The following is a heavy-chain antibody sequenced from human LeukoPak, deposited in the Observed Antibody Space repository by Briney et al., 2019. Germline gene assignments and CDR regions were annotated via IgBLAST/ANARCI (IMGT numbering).Heavy chain of an antibody. CDR1: GFAFSKYT. Sequence: GGSLRLSCVTSGFAFSKYTMNWVRQAPGKGLEWLSYISDRHVTYYADSVKGRFTISRDNAKNSLFLEMTSLGAADTAVYFCATSALALWGQGTVVTVSS. V-gene: IGHV3-48*01. J-gene: IGHJ4*02. CDR2: ISDRHVT. CDR3: ATSALAL. D-gene: IGHD6-25*01.